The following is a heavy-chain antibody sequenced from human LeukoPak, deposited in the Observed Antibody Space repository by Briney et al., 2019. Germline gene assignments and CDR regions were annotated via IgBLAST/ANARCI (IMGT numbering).Heavy chain of an antibody. D-gene: IGHD2-2*01. CDR3: ARHPYQLLWLSWLDP. J-gene: IGHJ5*02. V-gene: IGHV4-4*07. CDR1: AGSIINYF. CDR2: IYTSGSP. Sequence: PSETLSLTCTVSAGSIINYFWSWVRQPAGEGLEWIGRIYTSGSPYYNPSLKSRVTISVDTSKNQFSLKLSSVTAAGTAVFYCARHPYQLLWLSWLDPWGQGTLVTVSS.